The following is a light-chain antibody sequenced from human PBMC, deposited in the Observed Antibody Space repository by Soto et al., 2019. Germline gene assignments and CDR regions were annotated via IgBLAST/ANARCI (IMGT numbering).Light chain of an antibody. CDR3: QQYDNWPPWT. V-gene: IGKV3-15*01. J-gene: IGKJ1*01. CDR2: GAS. Sequence: VVMTQSPATLSVSPGEGATLSCRASQSVSINLAWYQQKPGQAPRLLIYGASTRATGIPARFSGSGSGTEFTLTISGLQSEDFAVYYCQQYDNWPPWTFGQGTKVEIK. CDR1: QSVSIN.